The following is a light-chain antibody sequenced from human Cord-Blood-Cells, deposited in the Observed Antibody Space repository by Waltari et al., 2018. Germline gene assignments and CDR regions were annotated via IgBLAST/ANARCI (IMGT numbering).Light chain of an antibody. Sequence: QSALTQPASVSGSPGQSITISCTGTSSDVGGYNYVSWYQQHPGKAPKLMIYDAIKRPSGVSNRFSGTKSGNTASLTIAGLQAEDEADYYCSSYTSSSTLVFGGGTKLTVL. J-gene: IGLJ3*02. CDR3: SSYTSSSTLV. CDR2: DAI. CDR1: SSDVGGYNY. V-gene: IGLV2-14*01.